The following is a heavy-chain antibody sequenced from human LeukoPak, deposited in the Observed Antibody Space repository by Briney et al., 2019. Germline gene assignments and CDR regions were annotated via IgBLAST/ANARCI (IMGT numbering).Heavy chain of an antibody. Sequence: ASVKVSCKASGYTFTSYYMHWVRQAPGQGLEWMGIINPSGGSTSYAQKFQGRVTMTRDTSTSTVYMELSSLRSEDTAVYYCARDRRITMVRGVHDAFDIWGQGTVVTVSS. D-gene: IGHD3-10*01. J-gene: IGHJ3*02. CDR2: INPSGGST. V-gene: IGHV1-46*01. CDR1: GYTFTSYY. CDR3: ARDRRITMVRGVHDAFDI.